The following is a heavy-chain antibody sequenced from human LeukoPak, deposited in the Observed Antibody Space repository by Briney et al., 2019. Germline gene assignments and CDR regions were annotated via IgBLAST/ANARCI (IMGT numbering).Heavy chain of an antibody. V-gene: IGHV3-23*01. D-gene: IGHD2-15*01. Sequence: GGSLRLSCAASGFTFSIYAMSWVRQAPGKGLEWVSAISGSGGSTYYADSVKGRFTISRDNSKNTLYLQMNSLRAEDTAVYYCAKAGIFYYYYMDVWGKGTTVTVSS. CDR1: GFTFSIYA. CDR3: AKAGIFYYYYMDV. CDR2: ISGSGGST. J-gene: IGHJ6*03.